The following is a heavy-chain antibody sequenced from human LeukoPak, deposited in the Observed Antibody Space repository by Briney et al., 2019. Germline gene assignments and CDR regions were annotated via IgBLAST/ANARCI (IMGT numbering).Heavy chain of an antibody. CDR1: GYTFTDYY. V-gene: IGHV1-2*02. CDR2: INPNSGGT. Sequence: ASVKVSCKASGYTFTDYYMHWVRQAPGQGLEWMGGINPNSGGTHYAQKFQGRVTMTRDTSISTAYMELSRLRSDDTAVYYCARAYYVDIVATGIDPWGQGTLVTVSS. CDR3: ARAYYVDIVATGIDP. D-gene: IGHD5-12*01. J-gene: IGHJ5*02.